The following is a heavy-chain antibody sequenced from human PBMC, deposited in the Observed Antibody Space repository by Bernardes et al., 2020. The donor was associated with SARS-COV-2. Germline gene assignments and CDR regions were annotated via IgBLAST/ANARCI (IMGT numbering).Heavy chain of an antibody. CDR2: INDSGST. V-gene: IGHV4-34*01. D-gene: IGHD2-15*01. J-gene: IGHJ2*01. CDR1: SGSFSGYY. CDR3: ARGSAAVVSHFMLLFANWYFDL. Sequence: SEPLSLTCAVYSGSFSGYYWSWIRQTPGKGLEWIGEINDSGSTKYNPALTSRVTISVDPSKNQFSLKLNSVTAADTAVYYCARGSAAVVSHFMLLFANWYFDLWGRGTLVTVSS.